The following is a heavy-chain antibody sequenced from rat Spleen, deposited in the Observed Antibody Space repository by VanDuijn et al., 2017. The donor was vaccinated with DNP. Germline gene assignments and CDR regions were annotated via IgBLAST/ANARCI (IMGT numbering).Heavy chain of an antibody. J-gene: IGHJ2*01. D-gene: IGHD1-11*01. Sequence: QVQLKESGPGLVQPSQTLSLTCTVAGLSLTSNNVHWVRQPPGKGLEWVGVIWTGGNTDYNSVLKSRLSISRDTSQSQVFLQMNSLQTEDTAIYFCTRKLRRAMADDWGQGVMVRVSS. CDR1: GLSLTSNN. V-gene: IGHV2-1*01. CDR2: IWTGGNT. CDR3: TRKLRRAMADD.